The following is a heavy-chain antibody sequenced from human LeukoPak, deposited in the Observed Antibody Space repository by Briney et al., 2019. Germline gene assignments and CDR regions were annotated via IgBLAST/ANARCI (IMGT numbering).Heavy chain of an antibody. D-gene: IGHD6-6*01. V-gene: IGHV1-69*13. CDR3: AREGSSSSVYFDY. CDR2: IIPIFGTA. J-gene: IGHJ4*02. CDR1: GGTFSSYA. Sequence: ASVKVSCKDSGGTFSSYAISWVRQAPGQGLEWMGGIIPIFGTANYAQKFQGRVTITADESTSTAYMELSSLRSEDTAVYYCAREGSSSSVYFDYWGQGTLVTVSS.